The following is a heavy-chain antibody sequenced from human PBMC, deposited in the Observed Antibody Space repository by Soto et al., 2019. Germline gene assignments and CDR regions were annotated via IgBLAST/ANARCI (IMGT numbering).Heavy chain of an antibody. J-gene: IGHJ3*01. CDR3: AGEEEYCNIGRCYSNAVDL. CDR1: GFNFSSYA. CDR2: ISYDGRIK. D-gene: IGHD2-8*01. V-gene: IGHV3-30*04. Sequence: QVHLVESGGGVVQPGRSLRLSCAASGFNFSSYAMHWVRQSPGSGLQWVASISYDGRIKYYADSVKGRFTISRDNSKESLHLQMNSLRRDDTALYYCAGEEEYCNIGRCYSNAVDLWGQGTMVTV.